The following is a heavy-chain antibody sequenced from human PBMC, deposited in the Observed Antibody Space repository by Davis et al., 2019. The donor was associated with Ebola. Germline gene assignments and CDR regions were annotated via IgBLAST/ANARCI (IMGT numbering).Heavy chain of an antibody. J-gene: IGHJ6*02. V-gene: IGHV1-2*04. CDR3: AADPGYRYYYGMDV. Sequence: AASVKVSCKASGYTFTGYYMHWVRQAPGQGLEWMGWINPNSGGTNYAQKFQGWVTMTRDTSISTAYMELSRLRSEDTAVYYCAADPGYRYYYGMDVWGQGTTVTVSS. CDR2: INPNSGGT. D-gene: IGHD5-12*01. CDR1: GYTFTGYY.